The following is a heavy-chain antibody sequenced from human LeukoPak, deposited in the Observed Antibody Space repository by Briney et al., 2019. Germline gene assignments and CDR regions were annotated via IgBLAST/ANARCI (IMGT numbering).Heavy chain of an antibody. V-gene: IGHV4-59*01. CDR1: SGSINSYY. D-gene: IGHD2-15*01. CDR2: IYYSGST. CDR3: ARGSPTQYCSGRSCYSGYFQH. J-gene: IGHJ1*01. Sequence: SETLSLTCAVPSGSINSYYWSWIRQPPGKGLEWIGYIYYSGSTNYNPSLKSRVTISLDTSKNQFSLRLSSVTAADTAVYYCARGSPTQYCSGRSCYSGYFQHWGQGTLVTVSS.